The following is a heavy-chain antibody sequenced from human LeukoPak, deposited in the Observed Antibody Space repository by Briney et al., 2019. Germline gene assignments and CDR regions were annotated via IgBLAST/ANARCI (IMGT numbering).Heavy chain of an antibody. Sequence: GGSLRLSCAASGFSFKNVWTSWVRQAPGKGLEWVGRIKSKTHGGTTDYAAAVKGRFTISRDDSKSTLYLQMNSLKTEDTALYYCTTWNYDILTGYSIWGQGTLVTVSS. J-gene: IGHJ4*02. D-gene: IGHD3-9*01. V-gene: IGHV3-15*01. CDR1: GFSFKNVW. CDR2: IKSKTHGGTT. CDR3: TTWNYDILTGYSI.